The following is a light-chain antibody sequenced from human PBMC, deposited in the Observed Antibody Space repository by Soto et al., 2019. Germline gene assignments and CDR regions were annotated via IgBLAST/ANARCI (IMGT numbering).Light chain of an antibody. Sequence: EVVMRQSPATLSASPGEGATLSCRASQGISDTLAWYQHKPGQTPRLLIYDTSTRSTGVPTRFSGSRSGAECTLTINSLQSEDFALYYCQPYNNWPLTFGGGTKVEIK. V-gene: IGKV3-15*01. CDR1: QGISDT. CDR3: QPYNNWPLT. J-gene: IGKJ4*01. CDR2: DTS.